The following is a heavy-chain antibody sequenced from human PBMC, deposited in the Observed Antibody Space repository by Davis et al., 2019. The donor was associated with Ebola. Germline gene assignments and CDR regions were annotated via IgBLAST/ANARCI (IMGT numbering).Heavy chain of an antibody. CDR3: ARFTVVEPPAYAYFDS. V-gene: IGHV3-7*03. CDR2: IKGDESVK. J-gene: IGHJ4*02. D-gene: IGHD1-14*01. CDR1: WFIFSTYR. Sequence: SPIPPCHSPWFIFSTYRMSWGRQAPVKGQEWVPNIKGDESVKNYLDSVKGRFTVFLQMNSLRAEDTAVYYCARFTVVEPPAYAYFDSWGQGTLVTVSS.